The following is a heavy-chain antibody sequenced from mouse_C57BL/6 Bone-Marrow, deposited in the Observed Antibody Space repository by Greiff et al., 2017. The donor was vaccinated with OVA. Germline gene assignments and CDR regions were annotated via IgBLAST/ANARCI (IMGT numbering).Heavy chain of an antibody. D-gene: IGHD1-1*01. CDR2: INPGSGGT. Sequence: QVQLKESGAELVRPGTSVKVSCKASGYAFTNYLIEWVKQRPGQGLEWIGVINPGSGGTNYNEKFKGKATLTADKSSSTAYMQLSSLTSEDSAVYFCARYGDAMDYWGKGTSVTVSS. CDR1: GYAFTNYL. CDR3: ARYGDAMDY. V-gene: IGHV1-54*01. J-gene: IGHJ4*01.